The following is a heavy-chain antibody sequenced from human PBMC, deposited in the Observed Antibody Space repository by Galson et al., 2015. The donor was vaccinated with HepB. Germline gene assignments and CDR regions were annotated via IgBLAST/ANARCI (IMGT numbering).Heavy chain of an antibody. J-gene: IGHJ4*02. CDR1: GYSFTTYW. Sequence: QPGADVKKPGESLKLSCKGSGYSFTTYWIGWVRQMPGKGLEWMGIVYPCDSDTRYSPSFQGPVTISVDKSISTAYLQWSSLRSDDTAMYYCARGGMPTIGGPTFDFWGQGTLVTVSS. CDR2: VYPCDSDT. V-gene: IGHV5-51*01. CDR3: ARGGMPTIGGPTFDF. D-gene: IGHD5-24*01.